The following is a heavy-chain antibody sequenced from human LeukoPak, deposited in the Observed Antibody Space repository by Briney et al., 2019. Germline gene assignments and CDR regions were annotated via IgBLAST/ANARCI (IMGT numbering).Heavy chain of an antibody. J-gene: IGHJ4*02. CDR3: AREMKAMVRGVIITVRYFDY. Sequence: ASVKVSCKASGYTFTSYGISWVRQAPGQGLEWMGWINPNSGGTNYAQKFQDRVTMTRDTSISTAYMELSRLRSDDTAVYYCAREMKAMVRGVIITVRYFDYWGQGTLVTVSS. CDR1: GYTFTSYG. CDR2: INPNSGGT. D-gene: IGHD3-10*01. V-gene: IGHV1-2*02.